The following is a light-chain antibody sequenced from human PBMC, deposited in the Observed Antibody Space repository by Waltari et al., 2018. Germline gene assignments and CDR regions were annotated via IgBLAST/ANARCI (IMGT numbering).Light chain of an antibody. CDR1: SGHSTNI. V-gene: IGLV4-69*01. CDR2: VKSDGSH. CDR3: QTGGHGTWV. J-gene: IGLJ3*02. Sequence: QLVLTQSPSASASLGASVKLTCTLSSGHSTNIIAWLQQKPEKGPRFLMNVKSDGSHNKGVGIPDRFSGSSSGADRYLTISSLQSEDEADYYCQTGGHGTWVFGGGTRLTVL.